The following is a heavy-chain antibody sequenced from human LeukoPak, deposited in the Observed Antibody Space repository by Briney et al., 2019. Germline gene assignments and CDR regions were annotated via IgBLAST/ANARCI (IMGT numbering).Heavy chain of an antibody. J-gene: IGHJ4*02. CDR1: GFTFSSYA. V-gene: IGHV3-23*01. CDR3: AKDEPSYYDFWSGYYTAFFFEY. D-gene: IGHD3-3*01. Sequence: PGGSLRLSCAASGFTFSSYAMSWVRQAPGKGLEWVSAISGSGGSTYYADSVKGRFTISRDNSKSTLYLQMNSLRAEDTAVYYCAKDEPSYYDFWSGYYTAFFFEYWGQGPLVTVSS. CDR2: ISGSGGST.